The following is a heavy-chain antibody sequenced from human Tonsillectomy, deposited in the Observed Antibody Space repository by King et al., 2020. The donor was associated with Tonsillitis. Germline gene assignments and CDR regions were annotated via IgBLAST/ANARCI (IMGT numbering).Heavy chain of an antibody. CDR3: ARDWGFSSTSRGGSYYYGLDV. V-gene: IGHV3-23*04. CDR2: ISCTDDSP. CDR1: GFTFSSFD. D-gene: IGHD3-16*01. J-gene: IGHJ6*02. Sequence: VQLVESGGGLVQPGGSLRLSCAASGFTFSSFDMTWVRRAPGKGLDWVAGISCTDDSPYYADSVKGRFTISRDDSQNILSLQMNSLRADDTAIYYCARDWGFSSTSRGGSYYYGLDVWGQGTTVSVSS.